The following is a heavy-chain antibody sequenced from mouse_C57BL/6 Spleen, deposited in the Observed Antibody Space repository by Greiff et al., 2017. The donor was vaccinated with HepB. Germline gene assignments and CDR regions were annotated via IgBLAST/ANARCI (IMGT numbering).Heavy chain of an antibody. D-gene: IGHD3-2*02. J-gene: IGHJ2*01. Sequence: QVQLQQPGTELVKPGASVKLSCKASGYTFTSYWMHWVKQRPGHGLEWIGNINPSNGGTNYNEKFKSKATLTVDKSSSTAYMQLSSLTSEDSAVYYCAREGTAQAYFDYWGQGTTLTVSS. CDR2: INPSNGGT. V-gene: IGHV1-53*01. CDR1: GYTFTSYW. CDR3: AREGTAQAYFDY.